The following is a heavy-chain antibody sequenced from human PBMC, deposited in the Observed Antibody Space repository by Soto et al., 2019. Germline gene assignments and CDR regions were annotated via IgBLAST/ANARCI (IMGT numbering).Heavy chain of an antibody. Sequence: QVQLLQSGTEVKKPGAAVQVSCKASGYTFTSYGISWVRQAPGQGLEWMGWINPYKGNSKYAQNFQGRVTMTTDTSTSTAYMDLRSLRSDDTAVYYCARDQYYDSTGTYRAASLDYWGQGALVTVSS. CDR1: GYTFTSYG. J-gene: IGHJ4*02. V-gene: IGHV1-18*04. CDR3: ARDQYYDSTGTYRAASLDY. CDR2: INPYKGNS. D-gene: IGHD3-22*01.